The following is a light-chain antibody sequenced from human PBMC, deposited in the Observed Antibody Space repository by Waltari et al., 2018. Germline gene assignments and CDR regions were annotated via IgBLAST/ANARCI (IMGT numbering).Light chain of an antibody. CDR2: GAS. V-gene: IGKV3-15*01. Sequence: ETVMTQSPASLSVSPGERATLSCRASQTIRTNLAWYQHKPGQAPRLLIHGASTRAPGIPARFSGSGSATEFTLTISSLQSEDSAVYYCQQYNNWPPGDTFGQGTRLEVK. CDR1: QTIRTN. CDR3: QQYNNWPPGDT. J-gene: IGKJ2*01.